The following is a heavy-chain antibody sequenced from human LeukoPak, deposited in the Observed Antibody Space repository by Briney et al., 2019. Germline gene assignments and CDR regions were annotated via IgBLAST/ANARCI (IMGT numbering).Heavy chain of an antibody. Sequence: GGSLRLSCAASGFTFTSYAMSWVRQAPGKGLEWVSGISGSTYYADSVKGRFTISRDNSKNTLYLQMNSLRAEDTAVYYCAEKYSSNWYTAFDIWGQGTMVTVSS. CDR1: GFTFTSYA. CDR3: AEKYSSNWYTAFDI. CDR2: ISGST. D-gene: IGHD6-13*01. V-gene: IGHV3-23*01. J-gene: IGHJ3*02.